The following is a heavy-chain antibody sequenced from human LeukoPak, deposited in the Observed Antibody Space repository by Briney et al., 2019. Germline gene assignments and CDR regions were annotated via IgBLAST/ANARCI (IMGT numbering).Heavy chain of an antibody. J-gene: IGHJ4*02. V-gene: IGHV3-21*01. D-gene: IGHD5-12*01. CDR1: GFTFSSYS. CDR3: ARGMVATTVDY. CDR2: ISSSSSYI. Sequence: PGGSLRLSCAASGFTFSSYSMNWVRQAPGKGLEWVSSISSSSSYIYYADSVKGRFTISRDNSKNTLYLQMNSLRAEDTAVYYCARGMVATTVDYWGQGTLVTVSS.